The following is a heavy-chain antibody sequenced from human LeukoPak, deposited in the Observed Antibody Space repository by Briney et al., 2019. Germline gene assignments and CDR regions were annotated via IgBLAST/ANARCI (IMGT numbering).Heavy chain of an antibody. CDR3: ARDDSSGWGDYYYYGMDV. D-gene: IGHD6-19*01. CDR1: GYTFTSYD. Sequence: SVKVSCKASGYTFTSYDINWVRQATGQGLEWMGRIIPILGIANYAQKFQGRVTITADKSTSTAYMELSSLRSEDTAVYYCARDDSSGWGDYYYYGMDVWGQGTTVTVSS. V-gene: IGHV1-69*04. CDR2: IIPILGIA. J-gene: IGHJ6*02.